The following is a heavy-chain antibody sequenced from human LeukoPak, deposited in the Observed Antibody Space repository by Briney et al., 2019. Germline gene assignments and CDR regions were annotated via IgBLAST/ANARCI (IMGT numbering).Heavy chain of an antibody. CDR3: ARGPMTTSY. CDR1: RFTVSSNY. CDR2: IYSGGST. D-gene: IGHD4-17*01. Sequence: GGSLRLSCAASRFTVSSNYMSWVRQAPGKGVEWVSVIYSGGSTYYTDSVKGRFTISRDNSKNTLYLQMNSLRAEDTAVYYCARGPMTTSYWGQGTLVTVSS. V-gene: IGHV3-66*01. J-gene: IGHJ4*02.